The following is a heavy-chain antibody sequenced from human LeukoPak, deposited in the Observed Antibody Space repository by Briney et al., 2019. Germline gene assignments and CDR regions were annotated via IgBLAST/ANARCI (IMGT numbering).Heavy chain of an antibody. CDR2: ISSSSTTI. V-gene: IGHV3-48*02. D-gene: IGHD2-21*02. J-gene: IGHJ3*02. CDR1: GFTFSSYS. CDR3: ARDRYCGGDCYSNAFDI. Sequence: GSLRLSCAGSGFTFSSYSMNWVRQAPGEGLEWVSYISSSSTTIYYADSLKGRFTISRDNGKNSLYLQMNSLRDEDTAVYYCARDRYCGGDCYSNAFDIWGQGTMVTVSS.